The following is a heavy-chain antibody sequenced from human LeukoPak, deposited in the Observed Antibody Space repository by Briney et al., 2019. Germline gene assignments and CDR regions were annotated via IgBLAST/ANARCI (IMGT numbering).Heavy chain of an antibody. CDR1: GGSISSYY. V-gene: IGHV4-59*12. Sequence: SETLSLTCTVSGGSISSYYWSWIRQPPGKGLEWIGYIYHSGSTYYKPSLKSRVTISVDRFKNQFSLKLSSVTAADTAVYYCARDGRTDSWIDPWGQGTLVTVSS. CDR2: IYHSGST. CDR3: ARDGRTDSWIDP. D-gene: IGHD4-11*01. J-gene: IGHJ5*02.